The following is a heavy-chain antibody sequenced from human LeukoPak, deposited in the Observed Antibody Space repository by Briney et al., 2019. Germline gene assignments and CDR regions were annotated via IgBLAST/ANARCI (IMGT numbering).Heavy chain of an antibody. D-gene: IGHD4/OR15-4a*01. Sequence: PSETLSLTCTVSGGSISSSSYYWGWIRQPPGKGLEWIGSIYYSGSTYYNPSLKSRVTISVDTSKNQFSLKLSSVTAADTAVYYCARQVPWYYYYMDVWGKGTTVTISS. CDR2: IYYSGST. CDR3: ARQVPWYYYYMDV. J-gene: IGHJ6*03. V-gene: IGHV4-39*01. CDR1: GGSISSSSYY.